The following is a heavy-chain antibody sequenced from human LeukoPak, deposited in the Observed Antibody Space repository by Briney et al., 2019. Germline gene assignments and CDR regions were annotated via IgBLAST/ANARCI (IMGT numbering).Heavy chain of an antibody. CDR2: INSDGSST. Sequence: GGSLRLSCAASGFTFDDYGMSWVRQAPGKGLVWVSRINSDGSSTSYADSVKGRFTISRDNAKNTLYLQMNSLRAEDTAVYYCARGVRSHCFDYWGQGTLVTVSS. CDR3: ARGVRSHCFDY. CDR1: GFTFDDYG. V-gene: IGHV3-74*01. J-gene: IGHJ4*02. D-gene: IGHD4-17*01.